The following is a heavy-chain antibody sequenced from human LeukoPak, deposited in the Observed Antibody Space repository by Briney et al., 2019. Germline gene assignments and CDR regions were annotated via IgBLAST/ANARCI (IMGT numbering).Heavy chain of an antibody. D-gene: IGHD1-26*01. Sequence: SETLSLTCTVSGGSISSYYWSWIRQPPGKGLEWIGYIYYSGSTNYKPSLKSRVAISVDTSKNQFSLKLSSVTAADTAVYYCARLGYSGSYYERTFDIWGQGTMVTVSS. V-gene: IGHV4-59*01. CDR2: IYYSGST. J-gene: IGHJ3*02. CDR1: GGSISSYY. CDR3: ARLGYSGSYYERTFDI.